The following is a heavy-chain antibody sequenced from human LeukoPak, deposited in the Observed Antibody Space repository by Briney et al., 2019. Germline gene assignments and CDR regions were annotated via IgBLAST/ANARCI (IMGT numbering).Heavy chain of an antibody. CDR2: IYSSGGT. Sequence: SETLSLTCSVSGGSITSGDDYWSWIRQPPGKALEWIGYIYSSGGTSRNPSLKSRVTISPDTSKNQFSLRLSSVTAADTAVYYCARGLGSERYYYYYYGVDVWGQGTTVTVSS. CDR3: ARGLGSERYYYYYYGVDV. D-gene: IGHD3-10*01. V-gene: IGHV4-30-4*01. CDR1: GGSITSGDDY. J-gene: IGHJ6*02.